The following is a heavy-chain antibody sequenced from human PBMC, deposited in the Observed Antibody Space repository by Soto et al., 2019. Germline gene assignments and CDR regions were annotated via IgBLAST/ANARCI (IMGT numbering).Heavy chain of an antibody. Sequence: SETLSLTCTVSGGSVSSGSYYWSWIRQPPGKGLEWIGYIYYSGSTNYNPSLKSRVTISVDTSKNQFSLKLSSVTAADTAVYYCARRAEGGTIYSYYYGMDVWGQGTTVTVSS. CDR2: IYYSGST. V-gene: IGHV4-61*01. CDR1: GGSVSSGSYY. CDR3: ARRAEGGTIYSYYYGMDV. J-gene: IGHJ6*02. D-gene: IGHD1-7*01.